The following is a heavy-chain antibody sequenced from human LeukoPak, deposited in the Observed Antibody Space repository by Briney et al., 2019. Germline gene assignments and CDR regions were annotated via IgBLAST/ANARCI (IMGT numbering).Heavy chain of an antibody. Sequence: ASVKVSCKASGGTFSSYAISWVRQAPGQGLEWMGRIIPIFGTANSAQKFQGRVTITTDESTSTAYMELSSLRSEDTAVYYCVVRVTTGYFDYWGQGTLVTVSS. CDR2: IIPIFGTA. CDR3: VVRVTTGYFDY. V-gene: IGHV1-69*05. CDR1: GGTFSSYA. D-gene: IGHD4-17*01. J-gene: IGHJ4*02.